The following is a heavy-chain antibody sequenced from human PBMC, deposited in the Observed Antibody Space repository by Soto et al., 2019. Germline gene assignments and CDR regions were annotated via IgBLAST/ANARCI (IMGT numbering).Heavy chain of an antibody. J-gene: IGHJ6*02. CDR1: GFTFHDYA. CDR3: AKDPSVPGYYYGMDV. V-gene: IGHV3-9*01. D-gene: IGHD2-2*01. Sequence: PAGSLRLSCAASGFTFHDYAMHWVRQAPGKGLEWVSGISWNSDSIGYADSVKGRFTISRDNAKNSLYLQMNSLRAEDTAFYYCAKDPSVPGYYYGMDVWGQGTTVTVSS. CDR2: ISWNSDSI.